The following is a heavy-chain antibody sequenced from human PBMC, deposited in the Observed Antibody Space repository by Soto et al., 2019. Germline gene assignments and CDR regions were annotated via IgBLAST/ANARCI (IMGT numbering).Heavy chain of an antibody. CDR3: ASRHSSPYLDY. J-gene: IGHJ4*02. D-gene: IGHD6-13*01. V-gene: IGHV4-30-4*01. CDR1: GGSISSGDYY. CDR2: IYYSGRT. Sequence: QVQLQESGPGLVKPSQTLSLTCTVSGGSISSGDYYWSWIRQPPGKGLEWIGSIYYSGRTYYNPSLKGRGTISVDTSKNQFSLTLNSVTAADTAVYYCASRHSSPYLDYWGQGTLVTVSS.